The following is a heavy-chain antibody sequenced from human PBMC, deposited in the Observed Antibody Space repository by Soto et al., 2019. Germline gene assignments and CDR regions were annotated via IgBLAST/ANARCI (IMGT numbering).Heavy chain of an antibody. D-gene: IGHD3-9*01. CDR2: IYYTGSA. V-gene: IGHV4-30-4*01. Sequence: KTXATLSLTFTVSGGFVSHGEYYWTWIRQPPGKGLQWIGYIYYTGSAYYNPSLKSRLTISVDTSNNQFSLKLSSVTAADTAVYYCARELHPYHETLKGPLYGMDVCGQRTTVTVSS. CDR1: GGFVSHGEYY. J-gene: IGHJ6*02. CDR3: ARELHPYHETLKGPLYGMDV.